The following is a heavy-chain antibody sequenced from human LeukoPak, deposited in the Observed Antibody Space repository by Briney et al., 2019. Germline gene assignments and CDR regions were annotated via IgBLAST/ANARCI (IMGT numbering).Heavy chain of an antibody. CDR1: GFTFSSSA. CDR2: ISNNGGYT. CDR3: AKQLGYCSDGSCYFPY. V-gene: IGHV3-23*01. Sequence: GSLRLSCAASGFTFSSSAMSWVRRAPGKGLEWVSAISNNGGYTYYADSVQGRFTISRDNSKSTLCLQMNSLRAEDTAVYYCAKQLGYCSDGSCYFPYWGQGTLVTVSS. J-gene: IGHJ4*02. D-gene: IGHD2-15*01.